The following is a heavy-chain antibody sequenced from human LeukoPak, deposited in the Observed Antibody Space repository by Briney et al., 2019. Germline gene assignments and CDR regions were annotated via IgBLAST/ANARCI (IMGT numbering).Heavy chain of an antibody. CDR2: INPSGGST. J-gene: IGHJ5*02. CDR1: GYTFTSYY. CDR3: ARGFGYYDILTGLGPPENRFDP. D-gene: IGHD3-9*01. V-gene: IGHV1-46*01. Sequence: ASVKVSCKASGYTFTSYYMHWVRQAPGQGLEWMGIINPSGGSTSYAQKFQGRVTMTRDMSTSTVYMELSSLRSEDTAVYYCARGFGYYDILTGLGPPENRFDPWGQGTLVTVSS.